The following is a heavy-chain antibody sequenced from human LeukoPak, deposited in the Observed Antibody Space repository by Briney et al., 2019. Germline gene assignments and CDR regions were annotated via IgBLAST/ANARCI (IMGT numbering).Heavy chain of an antibody. CDR2: IYHSGST. V-gene: IGHV4-30-2*01. CDR3: ARDPVAGTPYYFDY. J-gene: IGHJ4*02. Sequence: PSQTLSLTCTVSGGSISSGGYYWSWIRQPPGKGLEWIGYIYHSGSTYYNPSLKSRVTISVDRSKNQFSLKLSSVTPEDTAVYYCARDPVAGTPYYFDYWGQGTLVTVSS. D-gene: IGHD6-19*01. CDR1: GGSISSGGYY.